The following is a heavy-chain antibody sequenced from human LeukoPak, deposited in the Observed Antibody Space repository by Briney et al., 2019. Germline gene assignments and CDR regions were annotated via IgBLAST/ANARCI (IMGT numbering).Heavy chain of an antibody. CDR2: ISRNGGST. CDR1: GFTFSSFA. CDR3: VKDLRSDFMGVLSRYLSY. J-gene: IGHJ4*02. Sequence: GGSLRLSCSASGFTFSSFAMHWIRQAPGKGLEYVAAISRNGGSTYYADSVKGRFTISRDNSKSTLYLQMSSLRAEDTAVYMCVKDLRSDFMGVLSRYLSYWGQGTLVTVSS. V-gene: IGHV3-64D*09. D-gene: IGHD2/OR15-2a*01.